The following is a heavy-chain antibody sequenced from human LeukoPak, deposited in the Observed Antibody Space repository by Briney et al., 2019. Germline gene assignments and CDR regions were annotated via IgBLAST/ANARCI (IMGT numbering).Heavy chain of an antibody. D-gene: IGHD3-22*01. CDR1: GFTLKNAW. V-gene: IGHV3-15*01. J-gene: IGHJ1*01. Sequence: GGSLRLSCAASGFTLKNAWMSWVRQAPGKGLEWLGRIKRETNGGTIDYAAPVKGRFTISRDDSRSTLYLQMDSLKIEDTAVYYCTTDRYYDNSELQFQHWGQGTLVTVSS. CDR3: TTDRYYDNSELQFQH. CDR2: IKRETNGGTI.